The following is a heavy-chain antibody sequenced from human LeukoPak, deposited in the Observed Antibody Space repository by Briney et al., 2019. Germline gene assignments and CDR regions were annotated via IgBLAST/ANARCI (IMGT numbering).Heavy chain of an antibody. J-gene: IGHJ4*02. CDR1: GFTFSSYS. V-gene: IGHV3-21*01. Sequence: SGGSLRLSCAASGFTFSSYSMNWVRQAPGKGLEWVSSISSSSSYIYYADSVKGRFTISRDNAKNSLYLQMNSLRAEDTAVYYCARDPRRQFDYWGQGTLVTVPS. CDR3: ARDPRRQFDY. CDR2: ISSSSSYI.